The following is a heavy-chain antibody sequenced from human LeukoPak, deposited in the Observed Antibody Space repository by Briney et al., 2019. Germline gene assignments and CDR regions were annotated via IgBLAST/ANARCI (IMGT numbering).Heavy chain of an antibody. Sequence: SETLSLTCTVPVGSISSYYWSWIRQPPGKGVELIGYIYYSGSTNYNPSLKSRVTISVDTSKNLFSLKLSSVTAADTAVYYCARHTVTTFNYYYYGMDVWGQGTTVTVSS. CDR2: IYYSGST. D-gene: IGHD4-11*01. CDR1: VGSISSYY. CDR3: ARHTVTTFNYYYYGMDV. V-gene: IGHV4-59*08. J-gene: IGHJ6*02.